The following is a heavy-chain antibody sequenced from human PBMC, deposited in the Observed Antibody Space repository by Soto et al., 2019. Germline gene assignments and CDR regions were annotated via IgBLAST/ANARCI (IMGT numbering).Heavy chain of an antibody. CDR1: GFTFSSYS. CDR2: ISSSSSYI. D-gene: IGHD3-22*01. J-gene: IGHJ3*02. V-gene: IGHV3-21*01. Sequence: EVQLVESGGGLVKPGGSLRLSCAASGFTFSSYSMSWVRQAPGKGLEWVSSISSSSSYIYYADSVKGRFTISRDNAKNSLYLQMNSLRAEDTAVYYCARDGDYYDSSGYYYGAFDIWGQGTMVTVSS. CDR3: ARDGDYYDSSGYYYGAFDI.